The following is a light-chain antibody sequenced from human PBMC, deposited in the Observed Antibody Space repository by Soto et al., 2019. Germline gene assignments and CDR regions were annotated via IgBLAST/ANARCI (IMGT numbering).Light chain of an antibody. CDR1: SSNIGAGYD. CDR3: QSYDSSLSVHVV. J-gene: IGLJ2*01. V-gene: IGLV1-40*01. Sequence: QSVLTQPPSVSGAPGQRVTISCTGSSSNIGAGYDVHWYQQLPGTAPKLLIYANSNRPSGVPDRFSGSKSGTSASLAITGLQAEDEADDYCQSYDSSLSVHVVFGGGTKLTVL. CDR2: ANS.